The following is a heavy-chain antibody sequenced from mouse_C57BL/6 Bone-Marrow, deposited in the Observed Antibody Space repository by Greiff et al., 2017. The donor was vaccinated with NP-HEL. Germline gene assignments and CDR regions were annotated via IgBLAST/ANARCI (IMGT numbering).Heavy chain of an antibody. CDR3: ARRYSNYSWFAD. D-gene: IGHD2-5*01. J-gene: IGHJ3*01. V-gene: IGHV1-18*01. Sequence: EVQLQQSGPELVKPGASVKIPCKASGYTFTDYNMDWVKQSHGKSLEWIGDINPNNGGTIYNQKFKGKATLTVDKSSSTAYMEIRSLTSEYTSVYYFARRYSNYSWFADWGQGTLVTVSA. CDR1: GYTFTDYN. CDR2: INPNNGGT.